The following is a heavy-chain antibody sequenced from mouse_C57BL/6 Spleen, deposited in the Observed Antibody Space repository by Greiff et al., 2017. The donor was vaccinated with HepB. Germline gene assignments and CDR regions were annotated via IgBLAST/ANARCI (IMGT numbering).Heavy chain of an antibody. Sequence: VQLQQSGPELVKPGASVKISCKASGYSFTGYYMNWVKQSPEKSLEWIGEINPSTGGTTYNQKFKAKATLTVDKSSSTAYMQLKSLTSEDSAVYYCARSTGGCAYWGQGTLVTVSA. CDR3: ARSTGGCAY. D-gene: IGHD2-1*01. CDR2: INPSTGGT. V-gene: IGHV1-42*01. J-gene: IGHJ3*01. CDR1: GYSFTGYY.